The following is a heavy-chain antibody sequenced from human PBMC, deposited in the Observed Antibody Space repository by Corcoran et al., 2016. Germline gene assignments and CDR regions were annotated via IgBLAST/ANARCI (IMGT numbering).Heavy chain of an antibody. CDR3: ARAGAYCGGDCYDAFDI. J-gene: IGHJ3*02. Sequence: QVQLVQSGAEVKKPGASVKVSCKASGYTFTSYYMHWMRQAPGQGLEWMGIINPSGGSTSYAQKFQGRGTMTRDTSKSTVYMELSRLRAEDTAGYYCARAGAYCGGDCYDAFDIWGQGTMVTVSS. V-gene: IGHV1-46*01. D-gene: IGHD2-21*02. CDR2: INPSGGST. CDR1: GYTFTSYY.